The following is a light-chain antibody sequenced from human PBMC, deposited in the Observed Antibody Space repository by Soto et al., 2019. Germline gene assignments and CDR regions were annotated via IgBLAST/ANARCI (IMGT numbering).Light chain of an antibody. CDR3: SSYTSSSTVV. J-gene: IGLJ2*01. CDR2: DVS. Sequence: QSALTQPASVSGSPGQSITISCTGTSSDIGGYSYVSWYQQHPGKAPKLMIYDVSNRPSGVSNRFSGSKSGNTASLTISGLQAEDEADYYCSSYTSSSTVVFGGGTKLT. V-gene: IGLV2-14*03. CDR1: SSDIGGYSY.